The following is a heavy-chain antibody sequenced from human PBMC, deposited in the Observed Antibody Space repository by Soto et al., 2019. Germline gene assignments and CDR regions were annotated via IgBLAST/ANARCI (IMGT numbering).Heavy chain of an antibody. CDR2: INAGNGNT. D-gene: IGHD2-2*01. CDR3: AGVGYCSGTSCSVYYYYYGMDV. V-gene: IGHV1-3*01. J-gene: IGHJ6*02. CDR1: GYTFTSYA. Sequence: ASVKVSCKASGYTFTSYAMHWVRQAPGQRLEWMGWINAGNGNTKYSQKFQGRVTITRDTSASTAYMELSSLRSEDTAVYYCAGVGYCSGTSCSVYYYYYGMDVWGQGTTVTVSS.